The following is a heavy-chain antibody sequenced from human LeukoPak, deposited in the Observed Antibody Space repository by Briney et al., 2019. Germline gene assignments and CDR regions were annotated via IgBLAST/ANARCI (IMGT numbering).Heavy chain of an antibody. J-gene: IGHJ4*02. D-gene: IGHD1-26*01. CDR2: INPNSGGT. V-gene: IGHV1-2*02. Sequence: ASVKVSCKASGYTFTGYYMHWVRQAPGQGLEWMGWINPNSGGTNYAQKFQGRVNMTRDTSISTAYMELSRLRSDDTAVYYCARVWVLKSSPLCDYWGQGTLVTVSS. CDR1: GYTFTGYY. CDR3: ARVWVLKSSPLCDY.